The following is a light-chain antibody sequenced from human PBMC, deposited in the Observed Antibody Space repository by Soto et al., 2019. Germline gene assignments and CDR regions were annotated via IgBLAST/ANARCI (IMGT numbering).Light chain of an antibody. CDR1: HTVISY. CDR3: QPSFTTPP. J-gene: IGKJ5*01. V-gene: IGKV1-39*01. Sequence: DIHVTHSPSSLSASLVDRVNITCRASHTVISYLNWYQQKPGTVPKLLIYATSNLQSGVPSRFSGRGFGTDFTLTISSLQPEDFATYSCQPSFTTPPFGQRTRLE. CDR2: ATS.